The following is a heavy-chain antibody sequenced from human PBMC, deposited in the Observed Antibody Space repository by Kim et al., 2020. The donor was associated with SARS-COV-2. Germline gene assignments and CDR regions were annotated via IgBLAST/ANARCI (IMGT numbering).Heavy chain of an antibody. CDR1: GFTFSSYA. D-gene: IGHD3-10*01. CDR3: AKGVHPSGSGWYFDY. CDR2: MTGRGGST. V-gene: IGHV3-23*01. Sequence: GGSLRLSCAASGFTFSSYAMSWVRQAPGKGLEWVAAMTGRGGSTNYVDSVRGRFTISRDNSMNTLFLQMDSLRAEDTAIYFCAKGVHPSGSGWYFDYWGQGSLVTVSS. J-gene: IGHJ4*02.